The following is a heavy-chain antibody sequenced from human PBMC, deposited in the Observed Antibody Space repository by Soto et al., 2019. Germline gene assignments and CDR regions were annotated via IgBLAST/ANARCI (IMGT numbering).Heavy chain of an antibody. J-gene: IGHJ4*02. CDR1: GFTFSSYG. Sequence: QVQLVESGGGVVQPGRSLRLSCAASGFTFSSYGMHWVRQAPGKGLEWVAVIWYDGSNKYYADSVKGRFTISRDNSKNTLYLQVNSLRVEDTAVYYCARGDDSGRAEWGQGTLVTVSS. D-gene: IGHD3-10*01. V-gene: IGHV3-33*01. CDR2: IWYDGSNK. CDR3: ARGDDSGRAE.